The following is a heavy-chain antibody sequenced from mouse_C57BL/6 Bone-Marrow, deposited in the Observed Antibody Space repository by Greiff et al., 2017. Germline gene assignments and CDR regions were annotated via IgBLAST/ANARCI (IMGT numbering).Heavy chain of an antibody. D-gene: IGHD1-2*01. CDR1: GFSLTSYG. J-gene: IGHJ3*01. Sequence: QVHVKQSGPGLVQPSQSLSITCTVSGFSLTSYGVHWVRQSPGKGLEWLGVIWSGGSTDYNAAFISRLSLRKDNSKSQVFFKMNSLQADDTAIDYWARLRRIAYWGQGTLVTVSA. CDR2: IWSGGST. CDR3: ARLRRIAY. V-gene: IGHV2-2*01.